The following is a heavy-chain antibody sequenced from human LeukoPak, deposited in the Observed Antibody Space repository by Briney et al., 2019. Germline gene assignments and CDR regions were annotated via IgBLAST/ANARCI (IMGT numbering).Heavy chain of an antibody. J-gene: IGHJ4*02. Sequence: PSETLSLTCAVYGGSFSGKYWTWIRQPPGKGLEWIGEITYSGSIYYKPSLKSRVTISVDTSKNQFSLKLNSVTAADTAVYYCARDLMTWGQGTLVAVSS. CDR1: GGSFSGKY. V-gene: IGHV4-34*01. CDR3: ARDLMT. CDR2: ITYSGSI.